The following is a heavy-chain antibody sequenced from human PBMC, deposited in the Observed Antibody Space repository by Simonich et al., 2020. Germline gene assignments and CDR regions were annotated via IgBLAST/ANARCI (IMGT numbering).Heavy chain of an antibody. J-gene: IGHJ4*02. D-gene: IGHD5-18*01. CDR1: GFTFSSYS. Sequence: EVQLVESGGGLVKPGGSLRLSCAASGFTFSSYSLNWVRQAPGKGLEWGTSISSRSSYIYYEDSVKGRFTISRDNAKNSLYLQMNSLRAEDTAVYYCARDVDTAMVFDYWGQGTLVTVSS. CDR2: ISSRSSYI. V-gene: IGHV3-21*01. CDR3: ARDVDTAMVFDY.